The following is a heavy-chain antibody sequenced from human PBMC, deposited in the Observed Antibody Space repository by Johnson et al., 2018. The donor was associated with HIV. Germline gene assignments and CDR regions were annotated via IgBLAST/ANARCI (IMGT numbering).Heavy chain of an antibody. Sequence: QMQLVESGGGVVQPGRSLRLSCAASGFTFSSYAMHWVRQAPGKGLEWVAVISYDGSNKYYADSVKGRFTISRDNSKNTLYLQMNSLRAEDTAVYYCARGASTDWDDACDIWGQGTMVTVSS. CDR1: GFTFSSYA. V-gene: IGHV3-30*04. CDR2: ISYDGSNK. D-gene: IGHD1-14*01. CDR3: ARGASTDWDDACDI. J-gene: IGHJ3*02.